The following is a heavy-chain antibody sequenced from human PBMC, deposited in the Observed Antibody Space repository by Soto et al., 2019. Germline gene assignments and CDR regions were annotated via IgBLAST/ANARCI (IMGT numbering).Heavy chain of an antibody. CDR1: GGSIRSGDSY. Sequence: SETVSLTCTVSGGSIRSGDSYWSWFRQPPGKGLEWIGYIYYSGRIYYNPSLKSRVTISLDTSKNQLSLNLRSVTAADSAVYYCAKTHSSDSSGNDYWAQGTLVTVAS. CDR3: AKTHSSDSSGNDY. D-gene: IGHD3-22*01. J-gene: IGHJ4*02. V-gene: IGHV4-30-4*01. CDR2: IYYSGRI.